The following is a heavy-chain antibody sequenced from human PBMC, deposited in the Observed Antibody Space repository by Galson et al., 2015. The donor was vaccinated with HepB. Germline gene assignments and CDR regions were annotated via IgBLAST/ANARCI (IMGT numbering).Heavy chain of an antibody. Sequence: SVKVSCKASGGTFSSYAISWVRQAPGQGLEWMGGIIPIFGTANYAQKFQGRVTITADESTSTAYMELSSLRSEDTAVYYCARDLLAVGKGWFDPWGQGTLVTVSS. CDR2: IIPIFGTA. J-gene: IGHJ5*02. V-gene: IGHV1-69*13. CDR3: ARDLLAVGKGWFDP. D-gene: IGHD1-26*01. CDR1: GGTFSSYA.